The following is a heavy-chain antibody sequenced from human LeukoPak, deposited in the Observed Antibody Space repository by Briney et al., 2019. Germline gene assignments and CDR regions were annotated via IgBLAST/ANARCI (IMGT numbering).Heavy chain of an antibody. J-gene: IGHJ3*02. V-gene: IGHV4-39*07. Sequence: SETLSLTCTVSGGSISSSSYYWGWIRQPPGKGLEWIGSIYYSGSTYYNPSLKSRVTISVDTSKNQFSLKLSSVTAADTAVYYCARDSLITMTPYAFDIWGQGTMVTVSS. CDR3: ARDSLITMTPYAFDI. CDR2: IYYSGST. CDR1: GGSISSSSYY. D-gene: IGHD3-22*01.